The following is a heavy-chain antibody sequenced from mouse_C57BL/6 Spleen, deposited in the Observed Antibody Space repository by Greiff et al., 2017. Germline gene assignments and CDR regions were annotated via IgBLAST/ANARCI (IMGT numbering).Heavy chain of an antibody. CDR1: GFTFSSYG. J-gene: IGHJ2*01. CDR2: ISSGGSYT. V-gene: IGHV5-6*01. D-gene: IGHD1-1*01. CDR3: AKHDYYYGSSTVGFDY. Sequence: EVKLVESGGDLVKPGGSLKLSCAASGFTFSSYGMPWVRQTPDKRLEWVATISSGGSYTYYPASVKGRFTISRDTAKNTLSLQLSRLKSEDTARYCCAKHDYYYGSSTVGFDYWGQGTTLTVSS.